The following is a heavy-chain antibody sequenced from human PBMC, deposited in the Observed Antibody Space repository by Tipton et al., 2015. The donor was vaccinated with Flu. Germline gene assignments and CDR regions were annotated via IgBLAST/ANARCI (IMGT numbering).Heavy chain of an antibody. CDR1: GDSISSSSYY. Sequence: TLSLTCTVSGDSISSSSYYWGWIRQPPGKGLEWIGSIYYSGSTYYNPSLKSRATISVDTSKNQFSLKLSSVTAADTAVYYCAREGRREQLALDYWGQGTLVTVSP. CDR2: IYYSGST. D-gene: IGHD6-6*01. CDR3: AREGRREQLALDY. V-gene: IGHV4-39*07. J-gene: IGHJ4*02.